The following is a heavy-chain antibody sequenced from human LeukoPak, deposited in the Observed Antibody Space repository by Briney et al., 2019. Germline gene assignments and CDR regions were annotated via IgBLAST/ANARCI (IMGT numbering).Heavy chain of an antibody. D-gene: IGHD3-22*01. CDR2: IYYSGST. CDR3: GRQGHGYYNWLDP. J-gene: IGHJ5*02. V-gene: IGHV4-39*01. CDR1: GGSISSSSYY. Sequence: SETLSLTCTVSGGSISSSSYYWGWIRQPPGKGLEWIGSIYYSGSTYYNPSLKSRVTISVDTSKNQFSLKLSSVTAADTAVYYCGRQGHGYYNWLDPWGQGTLVTVSS.